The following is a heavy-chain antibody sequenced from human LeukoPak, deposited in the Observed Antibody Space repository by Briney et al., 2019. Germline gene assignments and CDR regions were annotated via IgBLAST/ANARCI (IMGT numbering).Heavy chain of an antibody. Sequence: GASVKVSCKASGYTFTSYGIGWVRQAPGQGLEWMGWISAYNGNTNYAQKLQGRVTMTTDTSTSTAYMELRSLRSDDTAVYYCARDSPGGSGSYNWFDPWGQGTLVTVSS. CDR1: GYTFTSYG. J-gene: IGHJ5*02. CDR3: ARDSPGGSGSYNWFDP. CDR2: ISAYNGNT. V-gene: IGHV1-18*01. D-gene: IGHD3-10*01.